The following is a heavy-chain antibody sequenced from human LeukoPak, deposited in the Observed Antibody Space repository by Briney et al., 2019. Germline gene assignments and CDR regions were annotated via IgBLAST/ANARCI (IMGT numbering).Heavy chain of an antibody. J-gene: IGHJ4*02. CDR2: IYTSGST. D-gene: IGHD5-12*01. CDR1: GGSISSGSYY. CDR3: ARVGSSGYDLFDY. Sequence: SETLSLTCTVSGGSISSGSYYWSWIRQPAGKGLEWIGRIYTSGSTNYNPSLKSRVTISVDTSKNQFSLQLNSVTPEDTAVYYCARVGSSGYDLFDYWGQGTLVTVSS. V-gene: IGHV4-61*02.